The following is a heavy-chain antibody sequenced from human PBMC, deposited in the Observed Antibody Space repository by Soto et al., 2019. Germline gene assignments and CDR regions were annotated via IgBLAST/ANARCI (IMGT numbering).Heavy chain of an antibody. CDR3: ARRGGTGDHTNWFDP. J-gene: IGHJ5*02. CDR2: IYPGDSDT. Sequence: PGESLKISCGGFGYSFTTYWIAWVRQMPGKGLEWMGIIYPGDSDTRYSPSFQGQVTISADKSINTAYLQWSSLKASDTAMYYCARRGGTGDHTNWFDPWGQGTQVTVSS. D-gene: IGHD7-27*01. CDR1: GYSFTTYW. V-gene: IGHV5-51*01.